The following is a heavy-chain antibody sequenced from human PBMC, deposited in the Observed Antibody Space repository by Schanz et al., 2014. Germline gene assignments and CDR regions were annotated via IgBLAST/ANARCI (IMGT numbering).Heavy chain of an antibody. CDR3: ARGSYCFDY. CDR1: GYTFPSYG. J-gene: IGHJ4*02. CDR2: ISDYNADT. V-gene: IGHV1-18*04. Sequence: QVQLVQSGSEVKKPGASVKVSCKASGYTFPSYGISWVRQAPGQGLEWMGWISDYNADTKYAQKVQGRVTMTTDTSTSTAYMELRSLRSEDTAVYYCARGSYCFDYWGQGTLVTVSS.